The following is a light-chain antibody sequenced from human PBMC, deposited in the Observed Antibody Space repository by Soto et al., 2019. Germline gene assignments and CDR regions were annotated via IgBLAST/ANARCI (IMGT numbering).Light chain of an antibody. CDR3: QQYNNWPIT. J-gene: IGKJ5*01. Sequence: FVLTQSPGTLSLSPGERATLSCRASQTVRNNYLAWYQQKPGQAPRLLIYDASSRATGIPDRFSGSGSGTEFTLTISSLQSEDFAVYYCQQYNNWPITFGQGTRLEIK. CDR2: DAS. V-gene: IGKV3-20*01. CDR1: QTVRNNY.